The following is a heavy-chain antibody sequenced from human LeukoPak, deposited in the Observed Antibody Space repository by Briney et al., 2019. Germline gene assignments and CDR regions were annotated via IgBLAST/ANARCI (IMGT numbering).Heavy chain of an antibody. D-gene: IGHD2-2*01. Sequence: PSETLSLTCSVSGGSIIGNYWSWIRQPPGKGLEWIGSIYHTGTTYNNPSLKSRVTISVNASTNQLSLKLNSVTAADTAVYYCARGSGWCSSSTCYYFDYWGQGNLVSVSS. J-gene: IGHJ4*02. CDR1: GGSIIGNY. CDR2: IYHTGTT. V-gene: IGHV4-59*01. CDR3: ARGSGWCSSSTCYYFDY.